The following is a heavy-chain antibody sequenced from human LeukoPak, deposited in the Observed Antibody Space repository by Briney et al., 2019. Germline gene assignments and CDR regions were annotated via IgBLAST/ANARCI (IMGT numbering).Heavy chain of an antibody. CDR2: MNPSGST. V-gene: IGHV4-34*01. Sequence: PSETLSLTCAVYGGSFSGYCWTWIRQTPEKGLEWIGEMNPSGSTNYNPSLKSRVTISVDTSKNQFSLKLSSVTAADTAVYYCARGRQDVTMIVVVMTAVSYYLDVWGKGTTVTVS. D-gene: IGHD3-22*01. CDR3: ARGRQDVTMIVVVMTAVSYYLDV. CDR1: GGSFSGYC. J-gene: IGHJ6*03.